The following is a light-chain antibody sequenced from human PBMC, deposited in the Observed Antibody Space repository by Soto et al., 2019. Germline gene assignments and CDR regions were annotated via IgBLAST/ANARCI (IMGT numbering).Light chain of an antibody. CDR3: MQSTQLPPT. CDR2: EVS. Sequence: IVMTQSPLSLPVTPGEPASISFRSSQSLLHSNGYNYLDWYLQKPGQSPQLLIYEVSTRVSGVPDRFSGSGSGTDFTLEISRVETDDVGIYYCMQSTQLPPTFGQGTRLENK. CDR1: QSLLHSNGYNY. J-gene: IGKJ5*01. V-gene: IGKV2D-29*02.